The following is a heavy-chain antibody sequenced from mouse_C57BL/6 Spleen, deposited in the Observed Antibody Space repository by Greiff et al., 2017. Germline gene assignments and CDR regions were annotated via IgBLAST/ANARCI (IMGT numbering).Heavy chain of an antibody. CDR3: ARSKDYVGDAMDY. CDR1: GYSFTDYN. Sequence: VHVKQSGPELVKPGASVKISCKASGYSFTDYNMNWVKQSNGKSLEWIGVINPNYGTTSYNQKFKGKATLTVDQSSSTAYMQLNSLTSEDSAVYYCARSKDYVGDAMDYWGQGTSVTVSS. D-gene: IGHD1-1*01. CDR2: INPNYGTT. V-gene: IGHV1-39*01. J-gene: IGHJ4*01.